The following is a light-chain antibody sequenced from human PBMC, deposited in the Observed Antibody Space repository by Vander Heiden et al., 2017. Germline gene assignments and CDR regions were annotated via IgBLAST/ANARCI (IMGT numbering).Light chain of an antibody. CDR1: SGHSTYV. V-gene: IGLV4-69*02. CDR2: VNRDGSH. Sequence: QLVLTQSPSASASLGAPVKLTCTLSSGHSTYVIAWHQQQPGKGPGYLMKVNRDGSHRKGDGIPVRFSGSRSGAALYLTISSLRSEDEADYYGQTWGTGIRVFGGGTKLTVL. CDR3: QTWGTGIRV. J-gene: IGLJ3*02.